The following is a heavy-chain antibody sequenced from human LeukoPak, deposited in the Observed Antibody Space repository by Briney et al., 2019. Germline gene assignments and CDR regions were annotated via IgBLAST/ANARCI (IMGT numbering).Heavy chain of an antibody. CDR1: GFSLSTTGMC. D-gene: IGHD4-11*01. CDR3: ARIQVLSYSDYTLPDY. J-gene: IGHJ4*02. Sequence: RESGPSLVKPTHTLTLTCTFSGFSLSTTGMCECWRRESSGKALERLALIDWDDDKYYRTSLKTRLTISKDPFKNQVVLTMTNMDPVDTATYYCARIQVLSYSDYTLPDYWGQGTLVTVSS. V-gene: IGHV2-70*01. CDR2: IDWDDDK.